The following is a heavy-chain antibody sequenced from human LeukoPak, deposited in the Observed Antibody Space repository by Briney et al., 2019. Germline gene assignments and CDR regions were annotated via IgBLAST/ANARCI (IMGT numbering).Heavy chain of an antibody. CDR1: GFTFSSYA. J-gene: IGHJ4*02. CDR3: AKDTAMGGFDY. D-gene: IGHD5-18*01. Sequence: GGSLRLSCAASGFTFSSYAMSWVRQAPGKGLGWVSAISGSGGSTYYADSVKGRFTISRDNSKNTLYLQMNSLRAEGTAVYYCAKDTAMGGFDYWGQGTLVTVSS. V-gene: IGHV3-23*01. CDR2: ISGSGGST.